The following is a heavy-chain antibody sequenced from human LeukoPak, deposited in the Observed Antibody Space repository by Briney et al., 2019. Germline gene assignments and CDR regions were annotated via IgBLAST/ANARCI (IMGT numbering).Heavy chain of an antibody. J-gene: IGHJ3*02. D-gene: IGHD2-21*01. Sequence: GGSLRLSCAVSGFTFSRYKMNWARQAPGKGLEWVSYISSSSSYTHYADSVKGRFTISRDNAKNSLYLQMNSLRVEDTAVYYCVRDSGFCGGDCYAFDIWGQGTMITVSS. V-gene: IGHV3-21*01. CDR1: GFTFSRYK. CDR3: VRDSGFCGGDCYAFDI. CDR2: ISSSSSYT.